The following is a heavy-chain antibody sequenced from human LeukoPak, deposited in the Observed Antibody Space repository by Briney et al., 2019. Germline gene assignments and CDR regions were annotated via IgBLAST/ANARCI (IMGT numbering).Heavy chain of an antibody. CDR2: IYSGGST. CDR3: ARGEAAANAFDI. V-gene: IGHV3-53*01. D-gene: IGHD6-13*01. Sequence: GGSLRLSCAASGFTVSSNYMSWVREAPGKGREWGSVIYSGGSTHYADSGRGRFTISRDNSKKTLYLQMNSLTAEDTTVYYCARGEAAANAFDIWGQGTLVTVSS. J-gene: IGHJ3*02. CDR1: GFTVSSNY.